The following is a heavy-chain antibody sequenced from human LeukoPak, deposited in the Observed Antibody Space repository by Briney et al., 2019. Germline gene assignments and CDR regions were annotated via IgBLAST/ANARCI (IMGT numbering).Heavy chain of an antibody. V-gene: IGHV3-11*01. J-gene: IGHJ6*02. CDR2: ISSSGSTI. CDR3: ARRKMLTPNYYYYYGMDV. Sequence: GGSLRLSCAAFGFTFSDYYMSWIRQAPGKGLEWVSYISSSGSTIYYADSVKGRFTISRDNAKNSLYLQMNSLRAEDTAVYYCARRKMLTPNYYYYYGMDVWGQGTTVTVSS. CDR1: GFTFSDYY. D-gene: IGHD2-21*02.